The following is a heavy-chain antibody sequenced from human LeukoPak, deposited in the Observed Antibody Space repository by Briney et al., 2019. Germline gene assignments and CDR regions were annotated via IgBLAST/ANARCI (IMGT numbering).Heavy chain of an antibody. CDR3: AGLSGSYYAKY. CDR1: GFTFSSYW. V-gene: IGHV3-74*01. J-gene: IGHJ4*02. Sequence: GGSLRLSCAASGFTFSSYWMHWARQVPGKGLVWVSRINADTSFISYADSVKCRFTISRDNAKNTLYLQMNSLRAEDTAVYYCAGLSGSYYAKYWGQGIMVTVSS. CDR2: INADTSFI. D-gene: IGHD1-26*01.